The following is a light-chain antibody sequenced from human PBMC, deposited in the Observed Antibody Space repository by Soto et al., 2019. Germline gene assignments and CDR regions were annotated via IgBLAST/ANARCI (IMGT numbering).Light chain of an antibody. V-gene: IGKV1-39*01. Sequence: DIQMTQSPSSLSASVGDRVIITCRASQPISTYVNWYQVRPGKAPRLLIYGASTLQSGVPSRFGGSGAGREFTLVITNLQPEDFATYYGQQSYTTLPLTFGGGTKLEIK. CDR3: QQSYTTLPLT. J-gene: IGKJ4*01. CDR1: QPISTY. CDR2: GAS.